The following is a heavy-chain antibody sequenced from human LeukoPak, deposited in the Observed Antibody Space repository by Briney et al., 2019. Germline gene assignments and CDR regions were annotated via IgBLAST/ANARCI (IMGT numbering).Heavy chain of an antibody. V-gene: IGHV3-11*01. CDR1: GFSFSDYY. J-gene: IGHJ4*02. Sequence: GGSLRLSCAASGFSFSDYYMSWIRQAPGKGLEWVSYIGGSGSTLFYADSVKGRFTVSRDNVKNLLYLQMNSLRAEDTAVYYCAREGAPNYYGSGYWGYWGQGTLVTVS. CDR2: IGGSGSTL. D-gene: IGHD3-10*01. CDR3: AREGAPNYYGSGYWGY.